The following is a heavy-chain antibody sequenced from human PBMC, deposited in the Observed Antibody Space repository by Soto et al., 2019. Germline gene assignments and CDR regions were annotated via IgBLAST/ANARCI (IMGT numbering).Heavy chain of an antibody. J-gene: IGHJ4*02. CDR1: GGTFSSYA. Sequence: GASVKVSCKDSGGTFSSYAISWVRQAPGQGLEWMGGIIPIFGTANYAQKFQGRVTITADESTSTAYMELSSLRSEDTAVYYCARDRYYDSSGYYLFDYWGQGTLVTVSS. CDR2: IIPIFGTA. D-gene: IGHD3-22*01. CDR3: ARDRYYDSSGYYLFDY. V-gene: IGHV1-69*13.